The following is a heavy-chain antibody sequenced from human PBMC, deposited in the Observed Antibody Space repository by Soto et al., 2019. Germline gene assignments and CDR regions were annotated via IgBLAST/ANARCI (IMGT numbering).Heavy chain of an antibody. J-gene: IGHJ3*01. CDR2: IYYSGST. CDR1: GGSISSSSYY. Sequence: PSETLSLTCTVSGGSISSSSYYWGWIRQPPGKGLEWIGSIYYSGSTYYNPSLKSRVTISVDTSKNQFSLKLSSVTAADTAVYYCGGRGGVTTWYLAFDFWGKGKRVT. V-gene: IGHV4-39*01. CDR3: GGRGGVTTWYLAFDF. D-gene: IGHD4-17*01.